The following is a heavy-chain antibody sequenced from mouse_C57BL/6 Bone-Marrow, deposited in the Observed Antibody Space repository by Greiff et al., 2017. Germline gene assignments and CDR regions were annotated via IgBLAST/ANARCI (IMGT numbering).Heavy chain of an antibody. CDR2: IYPGDGAT. CDR3: ARSYYSNYERFAY. Sequence: VQLQESGPELVKPGASVKISCKASGYAFSSSWMNWVKQRPGKGLEWIGRIYPGDGATNYNGKFKGKATLTADKSSSTAYMQLSSLTSEDSAVYFCARSYYSNYERFAYWGQGTLVTVSA. CDR1: GYAFSSSW. J-gene: IGHJ3*01. V-gene: IGHV1-82*01. D-gene: IGHD2-5*01.